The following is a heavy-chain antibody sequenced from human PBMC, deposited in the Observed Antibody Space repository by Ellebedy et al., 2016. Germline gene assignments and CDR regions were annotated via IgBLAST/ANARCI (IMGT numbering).Heavy chain of an antibody. D-gene: IGHD3-3*01. CDR2: SSYDGAEK. CDR1: GFTLSSYA. Sequence: GESLKISXVVSGFTLSSYAMHWVRQAPGKGLEWVAVSSYDGAEKYYVHSVKGRFTISRENSKNTLHLQMNSLRGDDTALYFCVRGVHFLERFPNQYMGVWGKGTTVIVSS. J-gene: IGHJ6*03. V-gene: IGHV3-30-3*01. CDR3: VRGVHFLERFPNQYMGV.